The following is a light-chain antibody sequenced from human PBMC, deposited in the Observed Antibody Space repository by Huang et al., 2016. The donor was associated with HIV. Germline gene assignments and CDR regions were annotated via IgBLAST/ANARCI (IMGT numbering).Light chain of an antibody. V-gene: IGKV3-15*01. CDR3: QQYNNWPPLT. J-gene: IGKJ4*01. CDR1: QSIGSN. Sequence: EVVMTQSPNTRSVSPGERATLSCRASQSIGSNLAWYQQKPGQDPRLLIYRASARAAGVPARFSGSGSGTEFTLTISSLQSEDFAIYYCQQYNNWPPLTFGGGTKVEI. CDR2: RAS.